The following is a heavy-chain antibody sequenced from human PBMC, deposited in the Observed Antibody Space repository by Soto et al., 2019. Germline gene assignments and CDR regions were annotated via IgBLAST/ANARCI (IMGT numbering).Heavy chain of an antibody. V-gene: IGHV1-69*13. CDR3: ASSATDFGVVISALDY. J-gene: IGHJ4*02. Sequence: SVKVSCKASGGTFSSYAISWVRQAPGQGLEWMGGIIPIFGTANYAQKFQGRVTITADESTSTAYMELSSLRSEDTAVYYCASSATDFGVVISALDYWGQGTLVTVSS. CDR2: IIPIFGTA. CDR1: GGTFSSYA. D-gene: IGHD3-3*01.